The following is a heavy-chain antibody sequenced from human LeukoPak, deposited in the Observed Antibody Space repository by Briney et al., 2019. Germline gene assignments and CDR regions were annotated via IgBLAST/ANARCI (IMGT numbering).Heavy chain of an antibody. CDR1: GGSFSDYY. J-gene: IGHJ3*02. V-gene: IGHV4-34*01. CDR2: INHSGST. Sequence: SETLSLTCAVYGGSFSDYYWTWIRQPPGKGLEWIGEINHSGSTTYNPSLKSRVTISVDTSKNQFSLNLNSVTAADTAVYYCARDRPNVDSTGYYSRHDAFDIWGQGTMVTVSS. CDR3: ARDRPNVDSTGYYSRHDAFDI. D-gene: IGHD3-22*01.